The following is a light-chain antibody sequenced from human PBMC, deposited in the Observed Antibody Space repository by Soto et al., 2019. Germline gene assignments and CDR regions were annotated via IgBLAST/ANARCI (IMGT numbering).Light chain of an antibody. J-gene: IGKJ2*01. CDR2: GAS. Sequence: EIVLTQSPGTLSLSPGERATLSCRASQSVSSNYLAWYQQKPGQAPRLLIYGASNKVTGIPARFSGRWSGTDFTITISRLEPEDFAVYYCQQYVSSPTFGQGTKLEIK. V-gene: IGKV3-20*01. CDR1: QSVSSNY. CDR3: QQYVSSPT.